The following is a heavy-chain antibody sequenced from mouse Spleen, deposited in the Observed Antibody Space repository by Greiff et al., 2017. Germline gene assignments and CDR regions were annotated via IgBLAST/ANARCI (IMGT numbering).Heavy chain of an antibody. CDR1: GYTFTDYE. CDR3: TRYSNYDFFYAMDY. D-gene: IGHD2-5*01. Sequence: QVHVKQSGAELVRPGASVTLSCKASGYTFTDYEMHWVKQTPVHGLEWIGAIDPETGGTAYNQKFKGKAILTADKSSSTAYMELRSLTSEDSAVYYCTRYSNYDFFYAMDYWGQGTSVTVSS. CDR2: IDPETGGT. V-gene: IGHV1-15*01. J-gene: IGHJ4*01.